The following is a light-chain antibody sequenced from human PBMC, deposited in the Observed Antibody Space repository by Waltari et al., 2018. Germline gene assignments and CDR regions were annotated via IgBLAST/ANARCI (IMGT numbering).Light chain of an antibody. V-gene: IGKV1-9*01. CDR1: QDISSH. J-gene: IGKJ2*01. Sequence: DIQLTQSPSFLSTSVGDRVTITCRASQDISSHLAWYQQKQGKAPRLLVYGASTLHSGVPSRFSGTGSGTEFTLTINNLQPEDFATYYCQQLIRFPTFTFGQGTKLQIE. CDR3: QQLIRFPTFT. CDR2: GAS.